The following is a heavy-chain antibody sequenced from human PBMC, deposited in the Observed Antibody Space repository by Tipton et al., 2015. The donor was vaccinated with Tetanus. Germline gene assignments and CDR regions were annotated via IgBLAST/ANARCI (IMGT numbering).Heavy chain of an antibody. CDR1: GDFIRSGDHY. V-gene: IGHV4-31*03. D-gene: IGHD5-18*01. CDR2: VFHTGSA. CDR3: ARDRRNNNGYLPFDL. Sequence: TLSLTCTVSGDFIRSGDHYWSWIRQLPGKGLEWTGYVFHTGSAYYNPSLESRLKISVDTSNNQFSLRLSSLTAADTAVYFCARDRRNNNGYLPFDLWGQGKMVIVSS. J-gene: IGHJ3*01.